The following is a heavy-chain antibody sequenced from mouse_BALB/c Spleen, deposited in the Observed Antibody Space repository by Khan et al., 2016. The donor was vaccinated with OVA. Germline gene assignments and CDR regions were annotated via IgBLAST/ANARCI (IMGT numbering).Heavy chain of an antibody. CDR1: GYSITSNYA. J-gene: IGHJ4*01. CDR3: ARGNYYGYTMDY. Sequence: EVQLQESGPGLVKPSQSLSLTCTVTGYSITSNYAWNWIRQFPGNKLEWMCYISYSGLTSYNPSLKSRISITRDTSKNQFFLQLNSVTTEDTATNYCARGNYYGYTMDYWGQGTSVTVSS. D-gene: IGHD1-1*01. CDR2: ISYSGLT. V-gene: IGHV3-2*02.